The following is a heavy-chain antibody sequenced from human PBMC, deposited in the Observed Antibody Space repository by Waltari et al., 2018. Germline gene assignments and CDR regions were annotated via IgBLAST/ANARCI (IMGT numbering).Heavy chain of an antibody. Sequence: QVQLVESGGGVVQPGRSLRLSCAASGFTFSSYAMHSVRRATVKGPEWVDVISYDGSNKAYAESVKGRFTISRDNSKNTLYLQMNSLRAEDTAVYYCARGQPYCSSTSCSIFYYYYYYMDVWGKGTTVTISS. J-gene: IGHJ6*03. CDR3: ARGQPYCSSTSCSIFYYYYYYMDV. CDR2: ISYDGSNK. D-gene: IGHD2-2*01. CDR1: GFTFSSYA. V-gene: IGHV3-30*11.